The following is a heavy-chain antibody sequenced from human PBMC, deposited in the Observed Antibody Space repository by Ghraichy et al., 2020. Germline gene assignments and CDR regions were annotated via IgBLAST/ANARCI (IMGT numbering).Heavy chain of an antibody. D-gene: IGHD2-2*01. CDR3: ANGYCSSTSCLPNV. CDR1: GFTFSDCA. Sequence: GGSLRLSCAASGFTFSDCAMNWVRQAPGKGLEWVSVISGSGGTTYYAESVKGRFTISRDNSKNTVYLQMNSLRAEDTAVYYCANGYCSSTSCLPNVWGQGTTVTVSS. CDR2: ISGSGGTT. J-gene: IGHJ6*02. V-gene: IGHV3-23*01.